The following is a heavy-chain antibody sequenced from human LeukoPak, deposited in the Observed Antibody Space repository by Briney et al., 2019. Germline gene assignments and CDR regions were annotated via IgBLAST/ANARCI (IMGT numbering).Heavy chain of an antibody. CDR1: GFTFTSYS. CDR3: ARPSCSGGSCYPYYFDY. J-gene: IGHJ4*02. V-gene: IGHV3-23*01. Sequence: PGGSLRLSCAASGFTFTSYSMNWVRQAPGKGLEWVSTISGGGGSTYYADSVKGRFTISRDNSKNTLYLQMNSLRAEDTAVYYCARPSCSGGSCYPYYFDYWGQGTLVTVSS. CDR2: ISGGGGST. D-gene: IGHD2-15*01.